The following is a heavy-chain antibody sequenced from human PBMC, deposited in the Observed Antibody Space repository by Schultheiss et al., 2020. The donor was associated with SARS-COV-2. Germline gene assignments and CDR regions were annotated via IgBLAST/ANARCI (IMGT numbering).Heavy chain of an antibody. CDR3: VRPINPEAFDI. Sequence: GESLKISCVASGFSFNTYWMHWVRQVPGKGLVWVSRINSDGKSATYADSVKGRFIISRDNAKNSLYLQMNSLRAEDTAVYYCVRPINPEAFDIWGQGTMVTVSS. J-gene: IGHJ3*02. CDR1: GFSFNTYW. D-gene: IGHD1-14*01. V-gene: IGHV3-74*01. CDR2: INSDGKSA.